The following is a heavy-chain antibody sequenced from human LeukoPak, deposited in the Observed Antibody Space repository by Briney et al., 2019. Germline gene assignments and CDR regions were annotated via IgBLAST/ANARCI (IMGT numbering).Heavy chain of an antibody. V-gene: IGHV4-4*07. D-gene: IGHD5-18*01. J-gene: IGHJ4*02. CDR2: IYSSGIT. CDR1: GGSISSYY. CDR3: ARRGYSYGSYYFDY. Sequence: SETLSLTCTVSGGSISSYYWSWIRQPAGKGLEWIGRIYSSGITYYSHSLGSRVTMSVDTSKNQFSLKLSSVTAADTAVYYCARRGYSYGSYYFDYWGQGTLVTVSS.